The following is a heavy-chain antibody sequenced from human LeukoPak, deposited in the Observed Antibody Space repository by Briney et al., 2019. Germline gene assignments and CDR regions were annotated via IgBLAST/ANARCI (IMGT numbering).Heavy chain of an antibody. CDR2: NNTNTGNP. J-gene: IGHJ5*02. D-gene: IGHD3-3*01. Sequence: ASVKVSCKVSGYTFTSYAMNWVRQAPGQGLEWMGWNNTNTGNPTYAQGFTGRFVFSLDTSVSTAYLQISSLKAEDTAVYYCARAGVVIINNWFDPWGQGTLVTVSS. V-gene: IGHV7-4-1*02. CDR3: ARAGVVIINNWFDP. CDR1: GYTFTSYA.